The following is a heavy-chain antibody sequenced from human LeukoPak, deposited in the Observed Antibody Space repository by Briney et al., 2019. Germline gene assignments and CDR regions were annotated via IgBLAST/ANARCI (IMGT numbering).Heavy chain of an antibody. Sequence: SETLSLNCTGSGGSISSYYWSWLRQPAGKGLEWIGRIYTSGSTNHNPSLKSRVTISVDTSKNQFSLKLSSVTAADTAVYYCARDFVRGDYYYYMDVWGKGTTVTISS. CDR2: IYTSGST. CDR1: GGSISSYY. D-gene: IGHD3-10*01. CDR3: ARDFVRGDYYYYMDV. V-gene: IGHV4-4*07. J-gene: IGHJ6*03.